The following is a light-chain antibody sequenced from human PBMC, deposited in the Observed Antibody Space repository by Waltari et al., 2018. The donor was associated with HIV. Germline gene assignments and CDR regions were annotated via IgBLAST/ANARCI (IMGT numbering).Light chain of an antibody. J-gene: IGLJ3*02. CDR2: RNS. V-gene: IGLV1-47*01. Sequence: QSALTQPPSTSGTPGQTVTIPCSGSRSNIRNTYVSWYQQLPGTAPTLLIYRNSQRPSGVRDRFSGSKSGTSASLAINDLRSEDEAEYHCAAWDDSLSGWVFGGGTNLTVL. CDR3: AAWDDSLSGWV. CDR1: RSNIRNTY.